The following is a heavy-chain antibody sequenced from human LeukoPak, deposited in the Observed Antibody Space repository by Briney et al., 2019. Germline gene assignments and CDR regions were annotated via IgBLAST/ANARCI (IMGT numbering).Heavy chain of an antibody. CDR1: GYTFISCY. V-gene: IGHV1-46*01. CDR3: AREWGNKAFDY. D-gene: IGHD7-27*01. Sequence: ASVKVSCKASGYTFISCYMHWVRQAPGQGLEWMGIINPSGGSTSYAQKFQGRVTMTKDTSTSTVYMELSSLRSEDTAVYYCAREWGNKAFDYWGQGTLVTVSS. J-gene: IGHJ4*02. CDR2: INPSGGST.